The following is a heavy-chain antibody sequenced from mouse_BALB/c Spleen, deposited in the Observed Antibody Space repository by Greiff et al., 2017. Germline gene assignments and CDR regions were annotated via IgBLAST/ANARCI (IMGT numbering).Heavy chain of an antibody. CDR3: AREREDGPYWYFDV. CDR1: GFSFTGYG. V-gene: IGHV2-6-7*01. Sequence: QVQLKESGPGLVAPSQCLSITCTASGFSFTGYGVNWVRQPPGKGLEWLGIIWGDGSTDYNSALKTGLVISKDNSQSHVFFKMNSLLTDDTARYYCAREREDGPYWYFDVWGAGTTVTVSS. CDR2: IWGDGST. D-gene: IGHD2-3*01. J-gene: IGHJ1*01.